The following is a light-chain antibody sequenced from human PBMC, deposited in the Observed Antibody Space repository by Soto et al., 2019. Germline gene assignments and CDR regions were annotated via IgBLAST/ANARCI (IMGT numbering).Light chain of an antibody. Sequence: EIVLTQSPXTLSLSPGERATVSCRASQSVSSSHLAWYQQKPGQAPRLLIYGASSRATGIPDRFSGSGSGTDFTLTISRLEPEDFAVYYCQLYGSSPLYIFGQGTNLEIK. CDR1: QSVSSSH. V-gene: IGKV3-20*01. CDR2: GAS. J-gene: IGKJ2*01. CDR3: QLYGSSPLYI.